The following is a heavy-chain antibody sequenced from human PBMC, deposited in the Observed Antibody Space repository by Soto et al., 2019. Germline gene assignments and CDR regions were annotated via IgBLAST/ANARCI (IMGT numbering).Heavy chain of an antibody. Sequence: VASVKVSCKASGYTFASYDITWVRQAPGQGLEWMGWISAYNGNTNYAQKLQGRVTMTTDTSTSTAYMELRSLRSDDTAVYYCARVAAGWQQLVIGAFDIWGQGTMVTVSS. J-gene: IGHJ3*02. CDR2: ISAYNGNT. CDR3: ARVAAGWQQLVIGAFDI. D-gene: IGHD6-13*01. CDR1: GYTFASYD. V-gene: IGHV1-18*01.